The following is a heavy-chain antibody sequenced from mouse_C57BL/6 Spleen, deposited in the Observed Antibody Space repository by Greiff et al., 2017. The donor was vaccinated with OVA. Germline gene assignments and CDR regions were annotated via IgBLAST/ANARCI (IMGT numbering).Heavy chain of an antibody. V-gene: IGHV1-77*01. CDR3: GGGSGYVEYAMDY. CDR1: GYTFTDYY. Sequence: VMLVESGAGLVKPGASVKISCTASGYTFTDYYINWVRQGPGQGLEWIGKIGPGSGSTYYTEKFKGKATLTADKSSSTANMQLSSLTSEDYAVYFWGGGSGYVEYAMDYWGQGTSVTVSS. CDR2: IGPGSGST. J-gene: IGHJ4*01. D-gene: IGHD1-1*01.